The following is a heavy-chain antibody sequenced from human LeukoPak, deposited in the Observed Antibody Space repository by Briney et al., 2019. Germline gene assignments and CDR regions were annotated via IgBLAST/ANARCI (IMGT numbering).Heavy chain of an antibody. D-gene: IGHD3-22*01. CDR1: GYTFTSYH. J-gene: IGHJ6*02. V-gene: IGHV1-8*01. CDR2: MNAKSGHT. Sequence: GASVKVSCKASGYTFTSYHIDWVRQAPGQGPEWMGWMNAKSGHTGYAQNLEGRVTMTRDTSTNTAYTELRGLRSEDTAVYLCARGMFDNSGHYYYFYYALDVWGQGTTVTVSS. CDR3: ARGMFDNSGHYYYFYYALDV.